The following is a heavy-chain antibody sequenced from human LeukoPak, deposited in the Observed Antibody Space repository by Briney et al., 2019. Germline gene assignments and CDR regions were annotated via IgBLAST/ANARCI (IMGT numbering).Heavy chain of an antibody. CDR2: IIGSGGST. D-gene: IGHD1-26*01. Sequence: GGSLRLSCAASGFTFSSYAMSWVRQAPGKGLEWVSSIIGSGGSTYYADSVKGRFTISRDNSKNTLYLQMNSLRAEDTAVYYCARGGSYLSAFDIWGQGTMVTVSS. V-gene: IGHV3-23*01. J-gene: IGHJ3*02. CDR3: ARGGSYLSAFDI. CDR1: GFTFSSYA.